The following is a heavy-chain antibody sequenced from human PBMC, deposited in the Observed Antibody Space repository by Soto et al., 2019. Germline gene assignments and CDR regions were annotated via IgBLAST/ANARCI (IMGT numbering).Heavy chain of an antibody. CDR2: IYHSGST. Sequence: SETLSLTCAVSGYSISSGYYWGWIRQPPGKGLEWIGSIYHSGSTYYNPSLKSRVTISVDTSKNQFSLKLSSVTAADTAVYYCARECSGGSCYLFDYWGQGTLVTVSS. CDR3: ARECSGGSCYLFDY. V-gene: IGHV4-38-2*02. CDR1: GYSISSGYY. J-gene: IGHJ4*02. D-gene: IGHD2-15*01.